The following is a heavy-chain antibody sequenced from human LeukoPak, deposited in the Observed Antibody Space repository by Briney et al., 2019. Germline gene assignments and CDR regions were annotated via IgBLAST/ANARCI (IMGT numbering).Heavy chain of an antibody. CDR3: AIGGGGSGNYYYFDY. CDR2: ISNDGRNK. V-gene: IGHV3-30*03. J-gene: IGHJ4*02. D-gene: IGHD3-10*01. Sequence: PGGSLRLSCAASGFTFSSYGMHWVRQAPGKGLEWVAVISNDGRNKYYADSVKGRFTISRDNSKNTLYLQMNSLRAEDAAVYYCAIGGGGSGNYYYFDYWGQGTLVTVSS. CDR1: GFTFSSYG.